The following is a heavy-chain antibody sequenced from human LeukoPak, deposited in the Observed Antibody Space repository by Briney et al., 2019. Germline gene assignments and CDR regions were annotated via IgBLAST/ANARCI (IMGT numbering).Heavy chain of an antibody. Sequence: SETLSLTCTVSGGPINSFIYYWVWLRQPPGKGLVWIGTVYYSGTTYYNPSLKSRVTIFVDTSKNQFSLHLNSVSAADTAFYYCARRGDASGYYPEEFDYWGQGTLVTVSS. J-gene: IGHJ4*02. V-gene: IGHV4-39*01. CDR1: GGPINSFIYY. CDR2: VYYSGTT. CDR3: ARRGDASGYYPEEFDY. D-gene: IGHD3-9*01.